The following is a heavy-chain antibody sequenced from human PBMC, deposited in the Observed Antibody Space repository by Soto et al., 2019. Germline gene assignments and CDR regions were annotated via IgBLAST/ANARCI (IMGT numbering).Heavy chain of an antibody. CDR2: IYHGGTT. CDR3: AKAYVMVVAGSTFDY. D-gene: IGHD6-19*01. J-gene: IGHJ4*01. V-gene: IGHV4-38-2*02. Sequence: PSETLSLTCTVSGYSISSGSYWGWIRQPPGKGPEWIASIYHGGTTFYNPSLKSRVTVSVDKSNNQFSLKLRSVTAADTAVYYCAKAYVMVVAGSTFDYWGHGNLVTVSS. CDR1: GYSISSGSY.